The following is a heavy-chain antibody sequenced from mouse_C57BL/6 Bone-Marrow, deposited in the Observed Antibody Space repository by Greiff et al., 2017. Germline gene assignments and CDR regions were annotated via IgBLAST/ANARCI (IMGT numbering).Heavy chain of an antibody. CDR1: GYTFPSYW. CDR3: ARDYCGSRGFAY. V-gene: IGHV1-61*01. D-gene: IGHD1-1*01. CDR2: IYPSDSET. Sequence: QVQLQQPGAELVRPGSSVKLSCKASGYTFPSYWMDWVKQRPGQGLDWIGNIYPSDSETHYNQKFKDKATLIVDKSSSTAYMQLSSLTSEDSAVYYCARDYCGSRGFAYWGQGTLVTVSA. J-gene: IGHJ3*01.